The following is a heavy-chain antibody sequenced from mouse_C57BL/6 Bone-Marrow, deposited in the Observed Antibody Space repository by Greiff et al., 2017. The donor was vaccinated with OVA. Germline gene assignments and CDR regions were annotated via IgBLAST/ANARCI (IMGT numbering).Heavy chain of an antibody. D-gene: IGHD2-4*01. Sequence: QVQLQQSGAELVRPGTSVKMSCKASGYTFTNYWIGWAKQRPGHGLEWIGDIYPGGGYTTYNEKFKGKATLTADKSSSTAYMQFSSLTSEDSAIYFSARYDYDYFDYWGQGTTLTDSS. CDR1: GYTFTNYW. J-gene: IGHJ2*01. V-gene: IGHV1-63*01. CDR3: ARYDYDYFDY. CDR2: IYPGGGYT.